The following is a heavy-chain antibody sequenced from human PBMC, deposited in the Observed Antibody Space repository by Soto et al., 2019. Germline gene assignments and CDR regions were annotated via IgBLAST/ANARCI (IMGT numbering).Heavy chain of an antibody. V-gene: IGHV4-61*01. CDR1: GGPVIRGSHY. Sequence: QLQLQESAPGRGKPSETLSLTGTVSGGPVIRGSHYWTWARQPPGKGLAWIGYIYYDGATTYSPSLKGRVTISMDTSKNQLSLRVTSVTAADTAIYYCARVLPGIAAAYDAFDIWGRGTMVTVSS. CDR3: ARVLPGIAAAYDAFDI. J-gene: IGHJ3*02. CDR2: IYYDGAT. D-gene: IGHD6-25*01.